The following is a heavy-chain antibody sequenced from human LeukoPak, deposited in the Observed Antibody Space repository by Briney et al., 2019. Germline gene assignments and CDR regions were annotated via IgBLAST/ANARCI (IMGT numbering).Heavy chain of an antibody. Sequence: ASVKVSCKASGYTFTNYDINWVRQATGQGLEWMGWMNPNSGNTGYAQKFQARVTITRNTSISTAYMELSSLRPEDTAVYYCARGRGQLVPLDYWGQGTLVTVSS. CDR1: GYTFTNYD. D-gene: IGHD6-6*01. J-gene: IGHJ4*02. CDR3: ARGRGQLVPLDY. CDR2: MNPNSGNT. V-gene: IGHV1-8*03.